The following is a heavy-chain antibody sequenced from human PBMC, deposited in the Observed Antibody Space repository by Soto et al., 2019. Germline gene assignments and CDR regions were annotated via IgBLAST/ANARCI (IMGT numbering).Heavy chain of an antibody. D-gene: IGHD1-20*01. CDR3: ARLVSREYYFDY. Sequence: GESLKISCKGSGYSFTSYWIGWVRQMPGKGLEWIGIIYPGDSDTRYSPSFQGQVTISADKSISTAYQQWSSLKASDTAMYDCARLVSREYYFDYWGQGALVTVSS. V-gene: IGHV5-51*01. CDR2: IYPGDSDT. J-gene: IGHJ4*02. CDR1: GYSFTSYW.